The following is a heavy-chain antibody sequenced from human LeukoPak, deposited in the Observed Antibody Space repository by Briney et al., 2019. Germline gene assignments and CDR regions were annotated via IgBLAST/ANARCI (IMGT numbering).Heavy chain of an antibody. CDR2: ISSSSSYI. V-gene: IGHV3-21*01. CDR1: GFTFSSYS. D-gene: IGHD6-13*01. J-gene: IGHJ4*02. Sequence: GGSLRLSCAASGFTFSSYSMTWVRQAPGKGLEWVSSISSSSSYIYYADSVKGRFTISRDNAKNSLYLQMNSLRAEDTAVYYCAINQYSSSWYYLDYWGQGTLVTVSS. CDR3: AINQYSSSWYYLDY.